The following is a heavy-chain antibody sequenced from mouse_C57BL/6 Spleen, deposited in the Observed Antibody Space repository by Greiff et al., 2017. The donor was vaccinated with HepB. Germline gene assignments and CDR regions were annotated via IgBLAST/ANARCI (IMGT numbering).Heavy chain of an antibody. J-gene: IGHJ2*01. Sequence: EVMLVESGGGLVKPGGSLKLSCAASGFTFSDYGTHWVRQAPEKGLEWVAYISSCSSTIYYADTVKGRFTISRDNAKNTLFLQMTSLRSEDTAMYYCARGTAQATYFDYWGQGTTLTVSS. CDR1: GFTFSDYG. D-gene: IGHD3-2*02. CDR3: ARGTAQATYFDY. V-gene: IGHV5-17*01. CDR2: ISSCSSTI.